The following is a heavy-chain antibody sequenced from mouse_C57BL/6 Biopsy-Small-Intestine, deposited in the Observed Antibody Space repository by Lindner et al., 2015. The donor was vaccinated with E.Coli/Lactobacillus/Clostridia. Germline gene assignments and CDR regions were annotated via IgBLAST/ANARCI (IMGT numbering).Heavy chain of an antibody. Sequence: VQLQESGGGLVKPGGSLKLSCAASGFTFSDYGMHWVRQAPEKGLEWVAYISSGSSTIYYADTVKGRFTISRDNAKNTLFLQMTSLRSEDMAMYYCARPHYYAMDYWGQGTSVTVSS. CDR2: ISSGSSTI. J-gene: IGHJ4*01. CDR1: GFTFSDYG. V-gene: IGHV5-17*01. CDR3: ARPHYYAMDY.